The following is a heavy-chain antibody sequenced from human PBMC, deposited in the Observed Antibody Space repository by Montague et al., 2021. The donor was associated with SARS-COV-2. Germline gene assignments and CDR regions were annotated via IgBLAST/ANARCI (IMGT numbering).Heavy chain of an antibody. D-gene: IGHD3-10*01. Sequence: SETLSLTCTVSGGSINSNYWSWIRQPPGKGLEWIGNVFYSGSTNYNPPLKSRVTISVDTSKNQFSLKVSSVTAADTAVYFCARGIGGTGVMDVWGQGTTVTVSS. CDR2: VFYSGST. CDR1: GGSINSNY. V-gene: IGHV4-59*01. CDR3: ARGIGGTGVMDV. J-gene: IGHJ6*02.